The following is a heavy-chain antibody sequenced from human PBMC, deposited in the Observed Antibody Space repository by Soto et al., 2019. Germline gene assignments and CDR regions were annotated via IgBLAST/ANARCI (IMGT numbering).Heavy chain of an antibody. J-gene: IGHJ4*02. V-gene: IGHV3-30-3*01. CDR3: ARVGFTMIVVVIGLDY. CDR2: ISYDGSNK. D-gene: IGHD3-22*01. CDR1: GSTFSSYA. Sequence: QVQLVESGGGVVQPGRSLRLSCAASGSTFSSYAMHWVRQAPGKGLEWVAVISYDGSNKYYADSVKGRFTISRDNSKNTLYLQMNSLRAEDTAVYYCARVGFTMIVVVIGLDYWGQGTLVTVSS.